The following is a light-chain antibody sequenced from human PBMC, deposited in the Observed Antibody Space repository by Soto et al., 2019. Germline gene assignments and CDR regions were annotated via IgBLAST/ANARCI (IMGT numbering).Light chain of an antibody. CDR3: QQRSNWSWT. V-gene: IGKV3-11*01. J-gene: IGKJ1*01. CDR1: QSVSSY. CDR2: DAS. Sequence: EIVLTQSPATLSLSPGERATLSFRASQSVSSYLAWYQQKSGQAPRLLVYDASNRATGIPARFSGSGSGTDFTLTISSLEPEDFAVYYCQQRSNWSWTFGQGTKVDIK.